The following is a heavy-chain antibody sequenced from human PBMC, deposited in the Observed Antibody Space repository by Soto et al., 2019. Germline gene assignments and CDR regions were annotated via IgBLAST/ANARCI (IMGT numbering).Heavy chain of an antibody. Sequence: GGSLRLSCAASGFTFSSYDMHWVRQAPGKGLEWVSAIGTAGDTYYPGSVKGRFTISRENAKNSLYLQMNSLRAGDTAVYYCARGRYYYDSSGYYLPNGFDYWGQGTLVTVSS. J-gene: IGHJ4*02. CDR3: ARGRYYYDSSGYYLPNGFDY. CDR2: IGTAGDT. CDR1: GFTFSSYD. D-gene: IGHD3-22*01. V-gene: IGHV3-13*01.